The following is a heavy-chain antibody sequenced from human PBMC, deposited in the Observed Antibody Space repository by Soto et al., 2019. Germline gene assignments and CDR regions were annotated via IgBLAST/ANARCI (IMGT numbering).Heavy chain of an antibody. J-gene: IGHJ4*02. CDR1: GFTFSTYA. Sequence: GGSLRLSCVASGFTFSTYAMSWVRQAPGKGLEWVSALTPSGGETYYADSVKGRFTISRDNSMNALYLQMNSLRIEDTAVYYCAKDRVYCLIDSWGQETL. CDR3: AKDRVYCLIDS. D-gene: IGHD2-15*01. V-gene: IGHV3-23*01. CDR2: LTPSGGET.